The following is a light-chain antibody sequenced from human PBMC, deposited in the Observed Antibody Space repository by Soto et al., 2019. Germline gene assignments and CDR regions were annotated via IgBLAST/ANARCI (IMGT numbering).Light chain of an antibody. J-gene: IGKJ2*01. CDR1: QSISGW. CDR2: ASS. V-gene: IGKV1-5*03. Sequence: DIQMTQSPSTLSASVGDRVTITYRASQSISGWLAWYQQKPGKAPKLLIFASSDLESGVPSRFGGGGSGTEYTLTISSLQPDDFATYYCQQYDSYPYTFGQGTKLEIK. CDR3: QQYDSYPYT.